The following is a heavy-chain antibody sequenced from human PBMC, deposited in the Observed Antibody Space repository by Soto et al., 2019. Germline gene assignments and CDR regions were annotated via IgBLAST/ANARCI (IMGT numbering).Heavy chain of an antibody. CDR1: GFTFSDYY. V-gene: IGHV3-11*01. D-gene: IGHD6-13*01. Sequence: QVQLVESGGGLVKPGGSLRLSCAASGFTFSDYYMTWIRQAPGKGLEWVSYISSSTSNIFYADSVRGRFTISRDNAKNSLYLQMNSLRAEDTAVYYCAMGFNSRRGYYYYYMDVWGKGTTVTVSS. CDR2: ISSSTSNI. CDR3: AMGFNSRRGYYYYYMDV. J-gene: IGHJ6*03.